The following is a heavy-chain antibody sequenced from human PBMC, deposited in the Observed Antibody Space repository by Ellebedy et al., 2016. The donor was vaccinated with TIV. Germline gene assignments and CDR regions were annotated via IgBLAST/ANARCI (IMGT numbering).Heavy chain of an antibody. Sequence: GGSLRLSCAASGFTVSSNYMSWVRQAPGKGLEWVSVIYSGGSTYYADSVKGRFTISRDNSKNTLYLQINSLRAEDTAVYYCARHMVGSSSWYYFDYWGQGTLVTVSS. V-gene: IGHV3-66*04. CDR2: IYSGGST. CDR3: ARHMVGSSSWYYFDY. J-gene: IGHJ4*02. D-gene: IGHD6-13*01. CDR1: GFTVSSNY.